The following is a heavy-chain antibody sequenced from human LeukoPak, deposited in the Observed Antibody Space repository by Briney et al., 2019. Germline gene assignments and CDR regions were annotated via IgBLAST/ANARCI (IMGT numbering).Heavy chain of an antibody. CDR2: MNRDGSEK. V-gene: IGHV3-7*01. D-gene: IGHD6-19*01. J-gene: IGHJ4*02. Sequence: PGGSLRLSCAASGFTLSNYWMSWVRQAPGKGLEWVANMNRDGSEKYYVDSMKGRFTISRDNAKNSVYLQMSSLRVEDTAVYYCAKDYDSSGWSRYYFDYWGQGTLVTVSS. CDR3: AKDYDSSGWSRYYFDY. CDR1: GFTLSNYW.